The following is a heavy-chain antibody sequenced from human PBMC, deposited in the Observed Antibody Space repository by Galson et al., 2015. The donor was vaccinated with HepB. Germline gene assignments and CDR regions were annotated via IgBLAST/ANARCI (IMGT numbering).Heavy chain of an antibody. J-gene: IGHJ4*02. CDR2: LSHDGYNK. D-gene: IGHD3-22*01. CDR1: GFTLSEYA. V-gene: IGHV3-30-3*01. Sequence: SLRLSCAASGFTLSEYAMYWVRQTPDRGLEWVAFLSHDGYNKQYADSVKGRFTISRDNFENTLNLQMNSLRPEDTAVYYCARGTYYYDGSGYLLKDYWGQGTQVTVSS. CDR3: ARGTYYYDGSGYLLKDY.